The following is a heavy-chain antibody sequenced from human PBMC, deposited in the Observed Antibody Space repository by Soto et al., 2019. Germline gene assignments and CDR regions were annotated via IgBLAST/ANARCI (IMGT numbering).Heavy chain of an antibody. CDR3: ARERDYYGSGSYYRYFDY. D-gene: IGHD3-10*01. V-gene: IGHV1-69*13. J-gene: IGHJ4*02. CDR1: GGTFSSYA. Sequence: GASVKVSCKASGGTFSSYAISWVRQAPGQGLEWMGGVIPIFGTANYAQKFQGRVTITADESTSTAYMELSSLRSEDTAVYYCARERDYYGSGSYYRYFDYWGREPWSPSPQ. CDR2: VIPIFGTA.